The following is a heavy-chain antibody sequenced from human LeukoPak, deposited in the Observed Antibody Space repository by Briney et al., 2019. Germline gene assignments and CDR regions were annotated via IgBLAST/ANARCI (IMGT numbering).Heavy chain of an antibody. Sequence: PSETLSLTCTVSGGSISSGSYYWSWIRQPAGKGLEWIGRIYTTGSTNYNPSLKSRVTISVDTSKNQFSLKLSSVTAADTAVYYCARVSFGSGYYNYMDVWGKGTTVTVSS. J-gene: IGHJ6*03. CDR2: IYTTGST. D-gene: IGHD3-10*01. CDR1: GGSISSGSYY. CDR3: ARVSFGSGYYNYMDV. V-gene: IGHV4-61*02.